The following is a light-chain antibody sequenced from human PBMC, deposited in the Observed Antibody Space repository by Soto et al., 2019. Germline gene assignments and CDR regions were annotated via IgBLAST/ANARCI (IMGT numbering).Light chain of an antibody. Sequence: EVVVSQARGTRRFRRSQKATHSCRASQTVSTNYLAWYQQKPGQAPRLLIYGASKRATGIPDRFSGSGSGTDFALTISGLEPEDFAVYYCQQYGASPWTFGQGTKVDIK. CDR2: GAS. V-gene: IGKV3-20*01. J-gene: IGKJ1*01. CDR1: QTVSTNY. CDR3: QQYGASPWT.